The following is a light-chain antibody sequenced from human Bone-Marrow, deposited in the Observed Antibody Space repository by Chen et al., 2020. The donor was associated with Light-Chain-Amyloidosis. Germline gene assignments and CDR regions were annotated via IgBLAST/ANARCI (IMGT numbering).Light chain of an antibody. CDR2: DAS. V-gene: IGKV3-15*01. CDR3: QQYNDWPLT. CDR1: QGLNKK. J-gene: IGKJ4*01. Sequence: EIVMTQSPATLSLSPGERATLSCGASQGLNKKLAWYQQKPGQAPRLLIYDASTRATDIPSRFRGSGSGTEFTLTIPSLTSEDFALYYWQQYNDWPLTVGGGTKVE.